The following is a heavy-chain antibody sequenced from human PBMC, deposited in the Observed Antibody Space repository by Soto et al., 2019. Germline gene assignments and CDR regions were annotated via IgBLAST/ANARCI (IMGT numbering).Heavy chain of an antibody. Sequence: GGSLRLSCAASGFTFSSYWMSWVRQAPGKGLEWVANIKQDGSEKYYVDSVKGRFTISRDNAKNSLYLQMNSLRAEDTAVYYCARENGYCISTSCYDANFDYWGQGTLVTVSS. J-gene: IGHJ4*02. CDR1: GFTFSSYW. D-gene: IGHD2-2*03. CDR3: ARENGYCISTSCYDANFDY. V-gene: IGHV3-7*01. CDR2: IKQDGSEK.